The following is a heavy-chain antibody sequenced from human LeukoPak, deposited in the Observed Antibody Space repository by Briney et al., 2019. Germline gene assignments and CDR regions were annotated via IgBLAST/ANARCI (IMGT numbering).Heavy chain of an antibody. CDR2: ISGSGGST. V-gene: IGHV3-23*01. CDR3: AKVWGYCSSTSCYN. D-gene: IGHD2-2*01. Sequence: GGSLRLSCAASGFTFSSYAMSWVRQAPGKGLEWVSAISGSGGSTYYADSVKGRFTISRDTSKNTLYLQMNSLRAEDTAVYYCAKVWGYCSSTSCYNWGQGTLVTVSS. CDR1: GFTFSSYA. J-gene: IGHJ1*01.